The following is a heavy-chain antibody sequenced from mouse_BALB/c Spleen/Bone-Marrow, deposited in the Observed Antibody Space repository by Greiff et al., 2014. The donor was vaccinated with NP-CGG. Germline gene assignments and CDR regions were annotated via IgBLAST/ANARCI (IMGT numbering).Heavy chain of an antibody. CDR3: ARIPNPLYYYAMDY. Sequence: EVQLQQSGPELVKPGASMKTSCKASGYSFTGYTMNWVKQSHGKNLEWIGLINPYNGGTSYNQKFKGKATLTVDKSSSTAYMELLSLTSEDSAVYYCARIPNPLYYYAMDYWGQGTSVTVSS. CDR1: GYSFTGYT. J-gene: IGHJ4*01. V-gene: IGHV1-18*01. CDR2: INPYNGGT. D-gene: IGHD5-1-1*01.